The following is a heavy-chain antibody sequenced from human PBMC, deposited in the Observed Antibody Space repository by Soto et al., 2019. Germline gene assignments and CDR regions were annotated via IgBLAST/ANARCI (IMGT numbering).Heavy chain of an antibody. CDR2: INPNSGGT. Sequence: GASVKVSCKASGYTFTGYYMHWVRQAPGQGLEWMGWINPNSGGTNYAQKFQGWVTMTRDTSISTAYMELRSLRSDDTAIYYCARSSGGNFGIIIEGSNWFDPWGQVTLVTVSS. J-gene: IGHJ5*02. D-gene: IGHD3-3*01. CDR3: ARSSGGNFGIIIEGSNWFDP. V-gene: IGHV1-2*04. CDR1: GYTFTGYY.